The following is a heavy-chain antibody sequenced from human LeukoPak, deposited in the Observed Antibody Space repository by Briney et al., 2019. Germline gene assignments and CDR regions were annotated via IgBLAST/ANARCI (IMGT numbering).Heavy chain of an antibody. CDR1: GFTFSGSA. V-gene: IGHV3-73*01. Sequence: GGSLRLSCAASGFTFSGSAMHWVRHASGKGLEWVGRIRSKANRYATAYAASVKGRFTISRDDSKNTAYLQMNSLKTEDPAVYYCTSLDYGSGSRDFDYWGQGTLVTVSS. CDR2: IRSKANRYAT. J-gene: IGHJ4*02. D-gene: IGHD3-10*01. CDR3: TSLDYGSGSRDFDY.